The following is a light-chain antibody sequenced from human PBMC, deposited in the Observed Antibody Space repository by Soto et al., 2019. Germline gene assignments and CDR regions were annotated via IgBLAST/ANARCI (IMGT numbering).Light chain of an antibody. J-gene: IGKJ1*01. CDR3: QQYNSYPWT. CDR1: QSIGSW. V-gene: IGKV1-5*03. CDR2: KAS. Sequence: DIPMTQSPSTLSASVGDRVTITCRASQSIGSWLAWYQQEPGKAPNLLIYKASSLEGGVPSRFSGSGSGTEFTLTISSLQPDDFATYYCQQYNSYPWTFGQGTKVEIK.